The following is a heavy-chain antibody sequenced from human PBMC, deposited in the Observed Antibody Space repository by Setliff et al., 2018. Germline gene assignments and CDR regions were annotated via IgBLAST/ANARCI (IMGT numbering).Heavy chain of an antibody. V-gene: IGHV1-69*13. CDR3: ARGTKSSIGNYFFYYYMDV. Sequence: SVKVSCKASGGTFSSYAISWVRQAPGQGLEWMGGIIPIFGTANYAQKFQGRVTITADESTSTAYMELRSLRSDDTAQYYCARGTKSSIGNYFFYYYMDVWGQGTTVTVSS. CDR1: GGTFSSYA. J-gene: IGHJ6*03. CDR2: IIPIFGTA. D-gene: IGHD2-8*01.